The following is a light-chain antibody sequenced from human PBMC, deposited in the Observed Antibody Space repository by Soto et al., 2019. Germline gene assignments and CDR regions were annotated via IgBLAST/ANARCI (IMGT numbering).Light chain of an antibody. J-gene: IGLJ1*01. CDR1: SRDVGAYNF. CDR3: SSYTSSSTYV. CDR2: DIT. Sequence: QSALTQPASVSGSPGQSVTISCTGISRDVGAYNFVSWYQQHQDRAPKLIMFDITDRPSGVSSRFSGSRSGSTASLTISGLQAEDEADYYCSSYTSSSTYVFGTGTKVTVL. V-gene: IGLV2-14*03.